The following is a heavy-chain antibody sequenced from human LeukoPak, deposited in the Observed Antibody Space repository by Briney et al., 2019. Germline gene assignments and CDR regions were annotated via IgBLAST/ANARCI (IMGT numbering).Heavy chain of an antibody. CDR1: GGSFSGYY. Sequence: SETLSLTCAVYGGSFSGYYWNWIRQPPGKGLEWIGEINHSGSTNYNPSLKSRVTISVDTSKNQFSLKLSSVTAADTAVYYCARHEEAIVVVVVPTYFDYWGQGTLVTVSS. V-gene: IGHV4-34*01. D-gene: IGHD2-15*01. J-gene: IGHJ4*02. CDR2: INHSGST. CDR3: ARHEEAIVVVVVPTYFDY.